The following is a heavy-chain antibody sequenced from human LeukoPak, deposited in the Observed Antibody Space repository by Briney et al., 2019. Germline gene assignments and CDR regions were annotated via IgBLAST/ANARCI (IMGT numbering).Heavy chain of an antibody. CDR1: GFTFSSYA. D-gene: IGHD6-6*01. V-gene: IGHV3-23*01. CDR3: AKDYVREYSRLGFDY. J-gene: IGHJ4*02. CDR2: ISGSGGST. Sequence: GASLRLSCAASGFTFSSYAMSWVRQAPGKGLEWVSAISGSGGSTYYADSVKGRFTISRDNSKNTLYLQMNSLRAEDTAVYYCAKDYVREYSRLGFDYWGQGTLVTVSS.